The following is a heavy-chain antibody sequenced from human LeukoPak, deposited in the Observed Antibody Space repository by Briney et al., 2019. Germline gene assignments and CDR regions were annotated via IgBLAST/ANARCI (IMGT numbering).Heavy chain of an antibody. CDR1: GYSISSGYY. Sequence: PSETLSLTCTVSGYSISSGYYWGWIRQPPGKGLEWIGSIYHSGSTYYNPSLKSRVTISVDTSKNQFSLKLSSVTAADTAVYYCARVAIVGAPECFDYWGQGTLVTVSS. D-gene: IGHD1-26*01. CDR2: IYHSGST. V-gene: IGHV4-38-2*02. J-gene: IGHJ4*02. CDR3: ARVAIVGAPECFDY.